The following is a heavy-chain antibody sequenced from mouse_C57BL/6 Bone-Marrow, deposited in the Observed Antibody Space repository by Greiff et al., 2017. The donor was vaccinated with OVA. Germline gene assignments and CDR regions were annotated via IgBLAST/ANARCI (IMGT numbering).Heavy chain of an antibody. V-gene: IGHV1-15*01. Sequence: LVESGAELVRPGASVTLSCKASGYTFTDYEMHWVKQTPVHGLEWIGAIDPETGGTAYNQKFKGKAILTADKSSSTAYMELRSLTSEDSAVYYCTPGGNLDWYFDVWGTGTTVTVSS. D-gene: IGHD2-1*01. J-gene: IGHJ1*03. CDR3: TPGGNLDWYFDV. CDR1: GYTFTDYE. CDR2: IDPETGGT.